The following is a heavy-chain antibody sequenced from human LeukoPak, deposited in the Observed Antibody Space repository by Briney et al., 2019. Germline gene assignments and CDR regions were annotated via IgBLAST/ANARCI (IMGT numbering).Heavy chain of an antibody. D-gene: IGHD6-13*01. CDR1: GFTFSSYS. Sequence: GGSLRLSCAASGFTFSSYSMNWVRQAPGKGLEWVSSISSSSSYINYADSVKGRFTISRDNAKNSLYLQMNSLRAEDTAVYYCARDGFGYSSSWYLDYWGRGTLVTVSS. CDR3: ARDGFGYSSSWYLDY. V-gene: IGHV3-21*01. CDR2: ISSSSSYI. J-gene: IGHJ4*02.